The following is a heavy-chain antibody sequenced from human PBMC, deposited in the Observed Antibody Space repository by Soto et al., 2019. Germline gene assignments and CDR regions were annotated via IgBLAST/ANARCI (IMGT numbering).Heavy chain of an antibody. Sequence: QVQLQESGPGLVKPSQTLPLTCTVSGGSISSGGHYWSWIRQHPGKGLEWIGYIYYSGSTYYNPSLKXXVXIXKDTSKNQFSLKLRSVTAADTAVYYCARETGGSSDYWGQGTLVTVSS. CDR1: GGSISSGGHY. CDR2: IYYSGST. V-gene: IGHV4-31*01. CDR3: ARETGGSSDY. D-gene: IGHD1-26*01. J-gene: IGHJ4*02.